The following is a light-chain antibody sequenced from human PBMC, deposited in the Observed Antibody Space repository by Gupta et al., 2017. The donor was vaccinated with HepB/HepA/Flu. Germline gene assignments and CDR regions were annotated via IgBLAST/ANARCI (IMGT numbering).Light chain of an antibody. CDR3: QQCDSTPRT. CDR1: QSISSY. J-gene: IGKJ1*01. CDR2: AAS. Sequence: DIQMTQSPSSLSASVGDRVTITCRASQSISSYLNWYQQKPGKAPKLLIYAASSLQSGVPSRFSGSGSGTDFTLTISRLQPEDFATYYCQQCDSTPRTFGPGTKVEIK. V-gene: IGKV1-39*01.